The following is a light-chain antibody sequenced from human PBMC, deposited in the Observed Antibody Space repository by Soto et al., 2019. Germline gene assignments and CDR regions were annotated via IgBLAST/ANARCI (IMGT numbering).Light chain of an antibody. CDR2: DVA. Sequence: QSALTQPASVSGSPGQSITISCTGTSSDVGAYNFVSWYQHYPDKAPKVVIYDVANRPSGVSYRFSASKSGNTASLTISGLQAEDEADYYCMSFTSSNTYVFRTGNEVPVL. CDR1: SSDVGAYNF. V-gene: IGLV2-14*03. J-gene: IGLJ1*01. CDR3: MSFTSSNTYV.